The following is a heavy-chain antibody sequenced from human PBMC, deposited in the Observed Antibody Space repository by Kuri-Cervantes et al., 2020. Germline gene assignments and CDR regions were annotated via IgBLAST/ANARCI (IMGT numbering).Heavy chain of an antibody. CDR2: INPSGGST. CDR3: AREYSGYEDSYYFDY. D-gene: IGHD5-12*01. CDR1: GYTFTSYY. J-gene: IGHJ4*02. Sequence: ASVKVSCKASGYTFTSYYMHWVRQAPGQGLEWMGIINPSGGSTSYAQKFQGRVTMTRDTSTSTVYMELGSLRSEDTAVYYCAREYSGYEDSYYFDYWGQGTLVTVSS. V-gene: IGHV1-46*01.